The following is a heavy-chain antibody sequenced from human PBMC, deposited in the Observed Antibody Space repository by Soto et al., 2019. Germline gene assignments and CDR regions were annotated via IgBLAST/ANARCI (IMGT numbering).Heavy chain of an antibody. Sequence: GESLKISCKGSGYSFTSYWIGWVRQMPGKGLEWMGIIYPGDSDTRYSPSFQGQVTISADKSISTAYLQWSSLKASDTAMYYCARTILWFGESRDFDYWGQGTLVTVSS. CDR2: IYPGDSDT. D-gene: IGHD3-10*01. J-gene: IGHJ4*02. V-gene: IGHV5-51*01. CDR1: GYSFTSYW. CDR3: ARTILWFGESRDFDY.